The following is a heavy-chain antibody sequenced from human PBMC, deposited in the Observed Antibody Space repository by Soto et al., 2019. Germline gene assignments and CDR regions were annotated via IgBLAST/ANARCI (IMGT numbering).Heavy chain of an antibody. V-gene: IGHV4-59*12. CDR3: ARGQRFSDWFDP. D-gene: IGHD3-3*01. CDR1: GGSISSYY. Sequence: SETLSLTCTVSGGSISSYYWSWIRQPPGKGLEWIGYIYYSGSTYYNPSLKSRVTISVDTSKNQFSLNLSSVTAADTAVYYCARGQRFSDWFDPWGPGTLVTVSS. J-gene: IGHJ5*02. CDR2: IYYSGST.